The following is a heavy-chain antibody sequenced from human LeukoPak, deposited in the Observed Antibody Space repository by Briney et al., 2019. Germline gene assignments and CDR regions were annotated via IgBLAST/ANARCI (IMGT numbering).Heavy chain of an antibody. CDR2: INPSGGST. CDR1: GYTFTSYY. D-gene: IGHD3-10*01. Sequence: GASVKVSCKASGYTFTSYYMHWVRQAPGQGLEWMGIINPSGGSTGYAQKFQGRVTMTRDMSTSTVYMELSSLRSEDTAVYYCARHLWFGELFYDYWGQGTLVTVSS. J-gene: IGHJ4*02. V-gene: IGHV1-46*01. CDR3: ARHLWFGELFYDY.